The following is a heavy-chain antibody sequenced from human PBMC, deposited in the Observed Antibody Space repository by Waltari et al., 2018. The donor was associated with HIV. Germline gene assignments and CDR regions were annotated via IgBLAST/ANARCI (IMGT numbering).Heavy chain of an antibody. Sequence: QVQLVQSGAEVKQPGASVKVSCKASGYIFNNYDINWVRQANGQGLEWMEGMNPNSRNTGYAQKFQGRVTMTRDTSITTAYMELSSLKSEDTAVYYCARAVNAVGAPHWFAPWGQGTLVTVSS. V-gene: IGHV1-8*01. D-gene: IGHD1-26*01. CDR1: GYIFNNYD. CDR3: ARAVNAVGAPHWFAP. CDR2: MNPNSRNT. J-gene: IGHJ5*02.